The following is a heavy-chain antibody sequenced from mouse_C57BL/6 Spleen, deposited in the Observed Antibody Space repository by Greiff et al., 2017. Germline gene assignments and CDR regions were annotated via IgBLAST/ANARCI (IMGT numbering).Heavy chain of an antibody. CDR3: ARLDGSYAMDY. V-gene: IGHV1-26*01. CDR1: GFTFTDYY. D-gene: IGHD1-1*02. Sequence: EVKLLQSGPELVKPGASVKISCKASGFTFTDYYMNWVKQSHGKSLEWIGDISPNNGGTSYNHKFKGKATLTVDKSSSTAYMELSSLTSEDSAVYYCARLDGSYAMDYWGQGTSVTVSS. J-gene: IGHJ4*01. CDR2: ISPNNGGT.